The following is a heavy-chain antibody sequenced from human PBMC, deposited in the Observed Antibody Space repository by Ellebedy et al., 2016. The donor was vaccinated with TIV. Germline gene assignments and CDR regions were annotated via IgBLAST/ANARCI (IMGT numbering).Heavy chain of an antibody. CDR2: INHSGST. D-gene: IGHD1-14*01. CDR1: GGSFSGYY. J-gene: IGHJ4*02. Sequence: SETLSLTCAVYGGSFSGYYWSWIRQPPGKGLEWIGEINHSGSTNYNPSLKSRVTISVDTSKNQFSLKLSSVTAADTAVYYCARGGDRKSLDYWGQGTLVTVSS. CDR3: ARGGDRKSLDY. V-gene: IGHV4-34*01.